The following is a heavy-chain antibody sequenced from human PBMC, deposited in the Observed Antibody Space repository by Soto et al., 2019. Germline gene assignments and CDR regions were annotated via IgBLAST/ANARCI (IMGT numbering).Heavy chain of an antibody. CDR3: ARSPGSGANYYRDV. CDR2: ISPYFGNT. V-gene: IGHV1-18*01. CDR1: GYTFTSYG. J-gene: IGHJ6*03. D-gene: IGHD3-10*01. Sequence: ASVKVSCKASGYTFTSYGISWVRQAPGQGLEWMGGISPYFGNTNCAQKLQGRVTITADKSTSTAYMELRSLRSEDTAVYYCARSPGSGANYYRDVWGKGTTVTVSS.